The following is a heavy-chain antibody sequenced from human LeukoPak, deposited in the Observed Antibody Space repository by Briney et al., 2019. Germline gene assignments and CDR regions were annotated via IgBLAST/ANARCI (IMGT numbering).Heavy chain of an antibody. Sequence: ASVKVSCKASGYTFTSYYMHWVRQAPGQGLEWMGIINPSGGSTSYAQKFQGWVTMTRDTSISTAYMELSRLRSDDTAVYYCASSVAGFDYWGQGTLVTVSS. CDR2: INPSGGST. D-gene: IGHD4-23*01. V-gene: IGHV1-46*01. J-gene: IGHJ4*02. CDR3: ASSVAGFDY. CDR1: GYTFTSYY.